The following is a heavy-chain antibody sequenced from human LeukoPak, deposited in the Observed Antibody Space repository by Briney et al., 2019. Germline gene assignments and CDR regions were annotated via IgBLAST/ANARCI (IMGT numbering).Heavy chain of an antibody. J-gene: IGHJ5*02. CDR2: IIPIFGTA. V-gene: IGHV1-69*05. D-gene: IGHD2-21*02. Sequence: SVKVSCKASGGTFSSYAISWVRQAPGQGLEWVGGIIPIFGTANYAQKFQGRVTITTDESTSTAYMELSSLRSEDTAAYYCARDVTACGGDCINWFDPWGQGTLVTVSS. CDR1: GGTFSSYA. CDR3: ARDVTACGGDCINWFDP.